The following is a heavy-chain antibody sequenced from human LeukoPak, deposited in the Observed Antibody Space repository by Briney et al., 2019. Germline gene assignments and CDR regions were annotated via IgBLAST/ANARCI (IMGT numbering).Heavy chain of an antibody. D-gene: IGHD3-10*01. J-gene: IGHJ6*03. V-gene: IGHV3-7*01. CDR1: GFTLSSYW. CDR2: IKQDGSEK. Sequence: PGGSLRLSCAASGFTLSSYWMSWVRQAPGKGLEWVANIKQDGSEKYYVDSVKGRFTISRDNAKNSLYLQMNSLRAEDTAVYYCARESEMGITMVRASYYMDVWGKGTTVTVSS. CDR3: ARESEMGITMVRASYYMDV.